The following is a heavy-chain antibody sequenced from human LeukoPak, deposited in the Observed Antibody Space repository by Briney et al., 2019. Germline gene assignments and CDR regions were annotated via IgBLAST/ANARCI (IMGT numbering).Heavy chain of an antibody. CDR2: ISTYNGNT. CDR1: SYTFSTYG. CDR3: AREPDYGDYEGAFDI. J-gene: IGHJ3*02. Sequence: ASERLSCKASSYTFSTYGISWVRQAPGQGLEWMGWISTYNGNTNYAQKLQGRFTMTTDTSTSTVYMELRSLRSDDTAVYYCAREPDYGDYEGAFDIWGQGTMAADSS. V-gene: IGHV1-18*01. D-gene: IGHD4-17*01.